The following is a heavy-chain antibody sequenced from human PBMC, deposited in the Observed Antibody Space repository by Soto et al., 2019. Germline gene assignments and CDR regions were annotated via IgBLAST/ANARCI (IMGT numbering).Heavy chain of an antibody. D-gene: IGHD3-9*01. CDR3: AKAEYPLRYFDWLQSDY. CDR2: ISGSGGST. CDR1: GFTFSSYA. J-gene: IGHJ4*02. Sequence: GGSLRLSCAASGFTFSSYAMSWVRQAPGKGLEWVSAISGSGGSTYYADSVKGRFTISRDNSKNTLYLQMNSLRAEDTAVYYCAKAEYPLRYFDWLQSDYWGQGTLVTVSS. V-gene: IGHV3-23*01.